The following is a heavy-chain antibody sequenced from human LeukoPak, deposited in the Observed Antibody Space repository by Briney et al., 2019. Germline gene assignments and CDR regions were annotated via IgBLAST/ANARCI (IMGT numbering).Heavy chain of an antibody. CDR3: ASWFGELYTNWFDP. D-gene: IGHD3-10*01. V-gene: IGHV4-34*01. Sequence: KASETLSLTCTVSGGSIRNSYWSWIRQPPGKGLEWIGEINHIGSTNYNPSLKSRVTISVDTSRNQFALKLSSVTAADTAVYYCASWFGELYTNWFDPWGQGTLVTVSS. J-gene: IGHJ5*02. CDR2: INHIGST. CDR1: GGSIRNSY.